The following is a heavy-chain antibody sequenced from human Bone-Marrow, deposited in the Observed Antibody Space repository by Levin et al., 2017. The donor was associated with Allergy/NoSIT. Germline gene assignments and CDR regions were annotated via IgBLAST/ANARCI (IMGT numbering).Heavy chain of an antibody. D-gene: IGHD2-15*01. V-gene: IGHV3-66*02. CDR3: AGGWIISGASPHTFDY. Sequence: PAGGSLRLSCAASGFTVSSNYMIWVRQAPGKGLEWVSVIYTGGSTYYADSVKGRFTISRDNSKNTLYLQMNNLRTEDTAVYYCAGGWIISGASPHTFDYWGQGTLVTVSS. CDR2: IYTGGST. J-gene: IGHJ4*02. CDR1: GFTVSSNY.